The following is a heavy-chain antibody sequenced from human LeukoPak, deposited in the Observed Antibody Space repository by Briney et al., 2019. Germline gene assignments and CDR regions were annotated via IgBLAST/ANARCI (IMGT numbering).Heavy chain of an antibody. CDR3: AIDEPNYAPYDFDY. CDR2: IKSKADGETT. V-gene: IGHV3-15*01. D-gene: IGHD4/OR15-4a*01. J-gene: IGHJ4*02. Sequence: GGSLRLSCAASRFTFSNAWMNWVRQAPGKGLEWVGRIKSKADGETTDYAAPVKGRFTISRDDSNNTVYLQMNSLKIEDTAVYYCAIDEPNYAPYDFDYWGQGTLVTVSS. CDR1: RFTFSNAW.